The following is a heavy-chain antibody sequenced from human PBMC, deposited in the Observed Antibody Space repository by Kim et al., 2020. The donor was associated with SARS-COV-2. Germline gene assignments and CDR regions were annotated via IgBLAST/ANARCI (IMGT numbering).Heavy chain of an antibody. V-gene: IGHV3-30*02. CDR3: AKGEACSGGSCSYFDY. Sequence: SVKGRFTISRDNSKNTLYLQMNSLRAEDTAVYYCAKGEACSGGSCSYFDYWGQGTLVTVSS. D-gene: IGHD2-15*01. J-gene: IGHJ4*02.